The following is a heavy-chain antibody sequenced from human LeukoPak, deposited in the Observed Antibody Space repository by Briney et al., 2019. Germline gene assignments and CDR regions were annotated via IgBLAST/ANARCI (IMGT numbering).Heavy chain of an antibody. CDR3: ARWLQRPIDF. J-gene: IGHJ4*02. Sequence: GGSLRLSRAAPGFTFSSYAMSWVRQAPGKGLEWVSAISTSGGDTYYAVSVKGRFTISRDNSKNTLYLQMNSLRAEDTAVYYCARWLQRPIDFWGQGTLVTVSS. CDR2: ISTSGGDT. CDR1: GFTFSSYA. V-gene: IGHV3-23*01. D-gene: IGHD5-24*01.